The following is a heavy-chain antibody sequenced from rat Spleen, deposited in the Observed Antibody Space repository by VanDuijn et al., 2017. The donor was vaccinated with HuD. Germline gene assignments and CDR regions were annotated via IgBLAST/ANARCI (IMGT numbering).Heavy chain of an antibody. CDR1: GFSFSDYN. J-gene: IGHJ2*01. CDR2: IIYDGSRT. Sequence: EVQLVESGGGLVQPGRSLKLSCAASGFSFSDYNMAWVRQAPEEGLEWVATIIYDGSRTHYRDSVKGRFTISRDNAKSTLYLQMDSLRSEDTATYYCARQGLATGIPFDYWGQGVMVTVSS. V-gene: IGHV5-7*01. D-gene: IGHD1-9*01. CDR3: ARQGLATGIPFDY.